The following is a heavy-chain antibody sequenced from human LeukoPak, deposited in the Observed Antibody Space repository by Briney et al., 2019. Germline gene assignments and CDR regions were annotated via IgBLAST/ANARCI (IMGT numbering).Heavy chain of an antibody. CDR2: LYYIGST. Sequence: SETLSLTCTVSGGSISTYYWSWIRQPPGKGLEWIGYLYYIGSTNYIPSLKSRVTISVDTSKNQFSLKLNSVTAADTAVYYCARAVPRYYYFDYWGQGTLVTVSS. D-gene: IGHD4-17*01. V-gene: IGHV4-59*01. CDR1: GGSISTYY. J-gene: IGHJ4*02. CDR3: ARAVPRYYYFDY.